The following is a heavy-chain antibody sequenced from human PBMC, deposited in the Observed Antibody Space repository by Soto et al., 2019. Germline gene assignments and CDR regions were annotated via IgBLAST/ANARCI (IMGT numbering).Heavy chain of an antibody. D-gene: IGHD3-9*01. CDR2: INHGGST. CDR1: GGSFSSSGYY. CDR3: ARGSPYNDILTGYYMGGWYFDY. Sequence: TSETLSLTCSVSGGSFSSSGYYWGWIRQPPGRGLEWVGEINHGGSTNYTPSLKSRVTISVDTSKNQFSLKLSSVTAADTAVYYCARGSPYNDILTGYYMGGWYFDYWGQGTLVTVSS. V-gene: IGHV4-39*07. J-gene: IGHJ4*02.